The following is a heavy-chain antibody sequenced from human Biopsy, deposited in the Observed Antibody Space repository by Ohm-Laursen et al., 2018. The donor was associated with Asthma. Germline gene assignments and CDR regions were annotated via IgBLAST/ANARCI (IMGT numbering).Heavy chain of an antibody. CDR2: ISVYNGDT. D-gene: IGHD2-15*01. V-gene: IGHV1-18*01. CDR1: GYTFSSFG. CDR3: ARHRGYCTGGSCYPDLDY. J-gene: IGHJ4*02. Sequence: ASVKVSCNASGYTFSSFGISWVRQAPGQGLDWMGWISVYNGDTDYAQKLQGRVTMTTDTSTSTAYMELRSLRSDDTAVYYCARHRGYCTGGSCYPDLDYWGQGTLVTVSS.